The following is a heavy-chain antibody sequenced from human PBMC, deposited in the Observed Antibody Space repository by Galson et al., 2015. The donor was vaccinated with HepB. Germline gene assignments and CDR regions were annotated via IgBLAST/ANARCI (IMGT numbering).Heavy chain of an antibody. CDR2: ISGSTGRA. J-gene: IGHJ5*01. CDR1: GFTFRPYA. CDR3: ARVVSVVDWFDF. V-gene: IGHV3-23*01. Sequence: SLRLSCAASGFTFRPYAMNWVRQAPGKGLEWVSSISGSTGRADYADSVKGRFTISRDNSKNTLYLQMDSLRVEDTAVYYCARVVSVVDWFDFWGQGTLVTVSS. D-gene: IGHD2-15*01.